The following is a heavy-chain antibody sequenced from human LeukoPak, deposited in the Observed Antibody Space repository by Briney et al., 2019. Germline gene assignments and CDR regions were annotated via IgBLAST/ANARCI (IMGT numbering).Heavy chain of an antibody. CDR1: GYTFTSYD. CDR2: MNPNSGNT. Sequence: GASVKVSCKASGYTFTSYDINWVRQATGQGLEWMGWMNPNSGNTGYAQKFQGRVTMTRNTSISTAYMELSSLRSDDTAVYYCARDRGNPLYYYDSSGSSLDYWGQGTLVTVSS. V-gene: IGHV1-8*01. CDR3: ARDRGNPLYYYDSSGSSLDY. D-gene: IGHD3-22*01. J-gene: IGHJ4*02.